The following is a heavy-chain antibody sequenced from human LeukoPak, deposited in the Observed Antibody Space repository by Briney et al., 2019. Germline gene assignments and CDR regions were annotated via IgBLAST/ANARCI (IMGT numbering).Heavy chain of an antibody. CDR1: GFTFDDYA. CDR2: ISWNSGSI. Sequence: PGRSLRLSCAASGFTFDDYAMHWVRQAPGKGLEWVPGISWNSGSIGYADSVKGRFTISRDNAKNSLYLQMNSLRAEDTALYYCAKDMGSSSWYGEFDYWGQGNLVTVSS. D-gene: IGHD6-13*01. V-gene: IGHV3-9*01. CDR3: AKDMGSSSWYGEFDY. J-gene: IGHJ4*02.